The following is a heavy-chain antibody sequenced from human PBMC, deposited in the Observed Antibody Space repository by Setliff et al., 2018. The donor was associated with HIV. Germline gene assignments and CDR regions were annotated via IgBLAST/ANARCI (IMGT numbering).Heavy chain of an antibody. D-gene: IGHD3-16*01. CDR2: IFGSGTT. Sequence: SETLSLTCSVSTDSISNSHWSWMRQTAGKGLEWIGRIFGSGTTHYNPSLESRVTMSIDTAKKQFSLRLNSLTAADTAVYFCARDRSKYGTGSSAYNWFDPWGPGTLVTVSS. V-gene: IGHV4-4*07. CDR1: TDSISNSH. J-gene: IGHJ5*02. CDR3: ARDRSKYGTGSSAYNWFDP.